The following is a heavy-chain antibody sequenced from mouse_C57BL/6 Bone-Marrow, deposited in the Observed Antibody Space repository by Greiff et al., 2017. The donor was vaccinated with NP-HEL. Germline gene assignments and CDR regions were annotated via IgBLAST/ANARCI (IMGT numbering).Heavy chain of an antibody. CDR3: ARGDGNSRAMDY. CDR1: GYTFTSYW. CDR2: IHPNSGST. D-gene: IGHD2-1*01. V-gene: IGHV1-64*01. J-gene: IGHJ4*01. Sequence: VQLQQSGAELAKPGASVKLSCKASGYTFTSYWMHWVKQRPGQGLEWIGMIHPNSGSTNYNEKFKSKATLTVDKSSSTAYMQLSSLTSEDSAVYYCARGDGNSRAMDYWGQGTSVTVSS.